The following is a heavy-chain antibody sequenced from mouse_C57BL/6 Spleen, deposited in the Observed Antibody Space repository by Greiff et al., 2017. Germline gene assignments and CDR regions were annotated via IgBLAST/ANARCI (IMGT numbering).Heavy chain of an antibody. D-gene: IGHD1-1*01. J-gene: IGHJ4*01. CDR2: IDPSDSET. CDR1: GYTFTSYW. CDR3: AREATVAYAMDD. V-gene: IGHV1-52*01. Sequence: VQLQQPGAELVRPGSSVKLSCKATGYTFTSYWMHWVKQRPIQGLEWIGNIDPSDSETHYNQKFKDKATLTVDKSSSTAYMQLSSLTSEDSAVYYCAREATVAYAMDDWGKGTSVTVSS.